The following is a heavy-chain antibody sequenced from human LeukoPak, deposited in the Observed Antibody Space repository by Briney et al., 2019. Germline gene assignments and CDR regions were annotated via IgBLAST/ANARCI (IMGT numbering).Heavy chain of an antibody. J-gene: IGHJ6*02. Sequence: SVTLSLTCTVSGASINKYYWNWVRQPPGKGLEWIGYFFYSGSTRYNPSLKSRVTISGDMSNNQFSLRLTSLTAADTAVYYCARNAGTKDYYYGMDVWGQGTTVIVSS. D-gene: IGHD2-2*01. CDR2: FFYSGST. CDR3: ARNAGTKDYYYGMDV. V-gene: IGHV4-59*08. CDR1: GASINKYY.